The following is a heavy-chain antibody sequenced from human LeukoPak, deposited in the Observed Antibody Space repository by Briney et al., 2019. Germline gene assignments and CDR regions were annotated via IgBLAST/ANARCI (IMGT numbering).Heavy chain of an antibody. CDR3: AGHYGSGSFYSPFDY. CDR1: DDSISRSSYY. Sequence: SETLSLTCTVSDDSISRSSYYWDWIRQSPGKGLEWIGSIYYTGSTYYNPSLKSRVTISLDTSKNQFSLKLNSVTAADTAVYYCAGHYGSGSFYSPFDYWGRGTLLTVSS. J-gene: IGHJ4*02. D-gene: IGHD3-10*01. V-gene: IGHV4-39*07. CDR2: IYYTGST.